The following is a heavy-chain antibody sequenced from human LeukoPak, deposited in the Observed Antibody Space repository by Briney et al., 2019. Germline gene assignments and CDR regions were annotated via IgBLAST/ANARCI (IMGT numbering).Heavy chain of an antibody. CDR2: INPNSGGT. CDR1: GYTFTGYY. J-gene: IGHJ3*02. D-gene: IGHD3-10*01. CDR3: ARAVDYYGSGSFINDAFDI. Sequence: ASVKVSCKASGYTFTGYYMHWVRQAPGQGLEWMGWINPNSGGTNYAQKFQGRVTMTRDTSISTAYMELSRLRSDDTAAYYCARAVDYYGSGSFINDAFDIWGQGTMVTVSS. V-gene: IGHV1-2*02.